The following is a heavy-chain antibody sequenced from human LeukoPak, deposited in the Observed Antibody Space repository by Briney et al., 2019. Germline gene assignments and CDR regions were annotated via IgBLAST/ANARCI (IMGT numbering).Heavy chain of an antibody. V-gene: IGHV3-21*01. Sequence: PGGSLRLSCAASGFTFSSYSMNWVRQAPGKGLEWVSSISSSSSYIYYADSVKGRFTISRDNAKNSLYLQMNSLRAEDTAVYYCAREIPKVAAYYYYYYGMDVWGQGTTVTVSS. D-gene: IGHD2-15*01. CDR1: GFTFSSYS. CDR3: AREIPKVAAYYYYYYGMDV. CDR2: ISSSSSYI. J-gene: IGHJ6*02.